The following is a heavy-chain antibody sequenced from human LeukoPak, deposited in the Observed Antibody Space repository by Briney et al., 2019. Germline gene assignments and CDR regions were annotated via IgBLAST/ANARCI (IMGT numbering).Heavy chain of an antibody. D-gene: IGHD3-10*01. CDR1: GGSISSSSYY. J-gene: IGHJ4*02. Sequence: SDTLSLTCTVSGGSISSSSYYWGWIRQPPGKGLEWIGSIYYSGSTYYNPSLKSRVTISVDTSKNQFSLKLSSVTAADTAVYYCARKRGWFGELLSEYYFDYWGQGTLVTVSS. CDR2: IYYSGST. CDR3: ARKRGWFGELLSEYYFDY. V-gene: IGHV4-39*01.